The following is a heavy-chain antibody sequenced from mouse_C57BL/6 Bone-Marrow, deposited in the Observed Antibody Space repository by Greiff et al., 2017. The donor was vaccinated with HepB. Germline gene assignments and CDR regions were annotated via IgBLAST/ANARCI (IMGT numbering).Heavy chain of an antibody. Sequence: EVQLVESGGDLVKPGGSLKLSCAASGFTFSSYGMSWVRQTPDKRLEWVATISSGGSYTYYPDSVKGRFTISRDNAKNTLYLQMSSLKSEDTAMYYCARPWDRVAYWGQETLVTVSA. CDR1: GFTFSSYG. CDR3: ARPWDRVAY. V-gene: IGHV5-6*01. J-gene: IGHJ3*01. CDR2: ISSGGSYT. D-gene: IGHD3-3*01.